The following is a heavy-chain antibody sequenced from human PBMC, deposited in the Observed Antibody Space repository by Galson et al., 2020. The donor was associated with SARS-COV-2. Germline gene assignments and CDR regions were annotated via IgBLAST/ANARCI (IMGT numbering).Heavy chain of an antibody. V-gene: IGHV3-20*04. CDR2: INWNGGST. CDR1: GFTFDDYD. CDR3: ARTETQGAIAAAGLWYFDL. Sequence: GGSLRLSCAASGFTFDDYDMSWVRQAPGKGLEWVSGINWNGGSTGYADSVKGRFTISRDNAKNSLYLQMNSLRAEDTALYYCARTETQGAIAAAGLWYFDLWGRGTLVTVSS. J-gene: IGHJ2*01. D-gene: IGHD6-13*01.